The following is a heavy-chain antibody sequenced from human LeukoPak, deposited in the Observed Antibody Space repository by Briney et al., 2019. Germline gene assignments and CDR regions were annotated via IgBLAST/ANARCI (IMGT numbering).Heavy chain of an antibody. D-gene: IGHD2-15*01. Sequence: SETLSLTCTVSGGSIRSYYWSWIRQPPGKGLEWIAYIYYSGSTNYNPSLKSRVTISVDTSKNQFSLKLSSVTAADTAVYYCARGLWVGKYCSGGSCYVFDYWGQGTLVTVSS. CDR3: ARGLWVGKYCSGGSCYVFDY. CDR2: IYYSGST. J-gene: IGHJ4*02. CDR1: GGSIRSYY. V-gene: IGHV4-59*01.